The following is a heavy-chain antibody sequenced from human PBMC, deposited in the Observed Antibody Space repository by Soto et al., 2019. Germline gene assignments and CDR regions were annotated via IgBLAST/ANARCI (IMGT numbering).Heavy chain of an antibody. Sequence: GESLKISCAASGFTFSSYWMSWVRQAPGKGLEWVANIKQDGSEKYYVDSVKGRFTISRDNAKNSLYLQMNSLRAEDTAVYYCARERTGTDAFDIWGQGTMVTVSS. CDR3: ARERTGTDAFDI. V-gene: IGHV3-7*01. J-gene: IGHJ3*02. D-gene: IGHD1-1*01. CDR1: GFTFSSYW. CDR2: IKQDGSEK.